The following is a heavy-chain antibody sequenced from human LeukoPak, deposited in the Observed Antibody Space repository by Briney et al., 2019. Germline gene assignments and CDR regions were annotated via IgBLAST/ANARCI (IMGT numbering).Heavy chain of an antibody. D-gene: IGHD3-22*01. Sequence: ASVKVSCKASGYTFTSYGISWVRQAPRQGLEWMGWISAYNGNTNYAQKLQGRVTMTTDTSTSTAYMELRSLRSDDTAVYYCARDSSGRDAFDIWGQGTMVPVSS. CDR2: ISAYNGNT. CDR1: GYTFTSYG. V-gene: IGHV1-18*01. J-gene: IGHJ3*02. CDR3: ARDSSGRDAFDI.